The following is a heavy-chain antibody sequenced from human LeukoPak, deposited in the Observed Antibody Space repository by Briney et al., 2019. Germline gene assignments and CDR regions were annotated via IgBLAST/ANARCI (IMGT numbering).Heavy chain of an antibody. D-gene: IGHD3-16*01. CDR3: VKTMVSFGGLIRTDALDI. CDR2: INTDGGST. Sequence: GGSLRLSCSASGFTFNKFAVHWVRQAPGKGLEYVSRINTDGGSTYYADSVKGRFTISRDNSMKILYLQMSSLRPEDTAVYHCVKTMVSFGGLIRTDALDIWGQGTTVTVSS. J-gene: IGHJ3*02. V-gene: IGHV3-64D*06. CDR1: GFTFNKFA.